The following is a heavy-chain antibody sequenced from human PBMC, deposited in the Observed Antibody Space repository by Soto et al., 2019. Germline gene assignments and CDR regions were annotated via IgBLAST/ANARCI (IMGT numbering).Heavy chain of an antibody. J-gene: IGHJ4*02. CDR2: ISPNSGRT. Sequence: QVQLVQSGAEVKTPGASVRVSCKTSGYTFTRYDISWVRQAPGQGPEWMGLISPNSGRTNYAQKLQGRVTMTTDTATSTAYMELGSLRSDDTAVYYCARQYYDFWSDFPDFDYWGQGTLVTVSS. CDR1: GYTFTRYD. V-gene: IGHV1-18*04. D-gene: IGHD3-3*01. CDR3: ARQYYDFWSDFPDFDY.